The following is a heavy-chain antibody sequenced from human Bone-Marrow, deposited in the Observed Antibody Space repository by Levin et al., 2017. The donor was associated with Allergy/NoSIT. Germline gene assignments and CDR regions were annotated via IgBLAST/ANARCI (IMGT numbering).Heavy chain of an antibody. D-gene: IGHD3-10*01. Sequence: GESLKISCAASGFTFGTYALTWVRPAPGQGLEWVSGITSSGATSYYADSVKGRFTISRDNSKNKLSLQMNNLGAEDQALYYCAKGLESLTGWYRSGSPRNALDIWGRGTVVTVSS. CDR2: ITSSGATS. V-gene: IGHV3-23*01. CDR3: AKGLESLTGWYRSGSPRNALDI. CDR1: GFTFGTYA. J-gene: IGHJ3*02.